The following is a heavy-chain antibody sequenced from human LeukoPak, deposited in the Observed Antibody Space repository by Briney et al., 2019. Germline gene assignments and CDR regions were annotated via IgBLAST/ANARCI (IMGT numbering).Heavy chain of an antibody. V-gene: IGHV3-23*01. Sequence: GGSLRLSCAASGFTFTTYPKSWVRQAPGKGLEWVSAISASGGGTYYADSVKGRFTISRDNSRSTVFLQMSSLRAEDTAVYYCAKAPHCPNDVCRYFDYWGQGILVTVSS. CDR1: GFTFTTYP. D-gene: IGHD2-8*01. CDR3: AKAPHCPNDVCRYFDY. CDR2: ISASGGGT. J-gene: IGHJ4*02.